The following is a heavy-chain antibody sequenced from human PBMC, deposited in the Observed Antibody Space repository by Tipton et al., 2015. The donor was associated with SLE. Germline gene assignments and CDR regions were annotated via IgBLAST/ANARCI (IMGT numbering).Heavy chain of an antibody. CDR1: GGSISSYY. Sequence: TLSLTCTVSGGSISSYYWSWIRQPPGKGLEWIGYIYYSGSTNYNPSLKSRVTISVDTSKNQFSLKLSSVTAADTAVYYCARGQWELLGVYYFDYWGQGTLVTVSS. V-gene: IGHV4-59*08. CDR2: IYYSGST. J-gene: IGHJ4*02. D-gene: IGHD1-26*01. CDR3: ARGQWELLGVYYFDY.